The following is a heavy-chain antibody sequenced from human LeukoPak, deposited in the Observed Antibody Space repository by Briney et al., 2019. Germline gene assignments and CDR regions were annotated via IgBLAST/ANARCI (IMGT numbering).Heavy chain of an antibody. J-gene: IGHJ4*02. V-gene: IGHV1-24*01. CDR2: FDPEDGET. Sequence: ASVKVSCKVSGYTLTELFMHWVLQAPGKGLEWMGGFDPEDGETIYAQKFQGRVTMTEDTSTDTAYMELSSLRSEDTAVYYCATGRRSGRYSLLWGQGTLVTVSS. CDR1: GYTLTELF. CDR3: ATGRRSGRYSLL. D-gene: IGHD3-10*01.